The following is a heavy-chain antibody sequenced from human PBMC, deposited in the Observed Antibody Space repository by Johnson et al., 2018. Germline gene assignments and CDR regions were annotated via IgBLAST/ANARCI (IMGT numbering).Heavy chain of an antibody. CDR3: TRDRFSMPRGFLNNDGMDV. Sequence: QVQLVQSGAEVKKPGASVKVSCKASGYTFTSYDINWVRQATGQGLEWMGWMNPNSGNTGYAQQFQGRVTMTRNPSISTAYMELSSLRSEDTALYFCTRDRFSMPRGFLNNDGMDVWGQGTTVTVSS. D-gene: IGHD3-10*01. CDR2: MNPNSGNT. V-gene: IGHV1-8*01. CDR1: GYTFTSYD. J-gene: IGHJ6*02.